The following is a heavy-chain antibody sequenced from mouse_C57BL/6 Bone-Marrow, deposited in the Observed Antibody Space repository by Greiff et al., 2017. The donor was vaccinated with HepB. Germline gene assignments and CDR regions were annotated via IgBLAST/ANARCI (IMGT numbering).Heavy chain of an antibody. Sequence: QVQLQQSGAELVRPGASVKLSCKASGYTFTDYYINWVKQRPGQGLEWIARIYPGSGNTYYNEKFKGKATLTAEKSSSTAYMQLSSLTSEDSAVYFCARDRGTYWGQGTLVTVSA. J-gene: IGHJ3*01. D-gene: IGHD3-1*01. CDR3: ARDRGTY. CDR2: IYPGSGNT. V-gene: IGHV1-76*01. CDR1: GYTFTDYY.